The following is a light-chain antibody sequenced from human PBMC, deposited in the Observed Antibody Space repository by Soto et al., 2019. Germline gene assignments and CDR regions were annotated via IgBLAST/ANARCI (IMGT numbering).Light chain of an antibody. CDR2: GAS. CDR1: QSVSSN. V-gene: IGKV3-15*01. CDR3: QQYGSSPLT. J-gene: IGKJ4*01. Sequence: EIVMTQSPATLSVSPGERATLSCRASQSVSSNLAWYQQKPGQAPRLLIYGASTRATGIPARFSGSGSGTEFPLTISSLQSEDFAVYYCQQYGSSPLTFGGGTKV.